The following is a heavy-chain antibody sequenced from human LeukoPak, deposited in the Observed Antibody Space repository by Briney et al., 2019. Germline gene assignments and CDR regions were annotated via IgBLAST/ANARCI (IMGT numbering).Heavy chain of an antibody. V-gene: IGHV1-18*01. CDR3: ASSLFSSGRPPSFDY. CDR1: GYTFTSYG. CDR2: ISAYNGNT. Sequence: GASVKVSCKASGYTFTSYGMSWVRQAPGQGLEWMGWISAYNGNTNYAQKLQGRVTMTTDTSTSTAYMELRSLRSDDTAVYYCASSLFSSGRPPSFDYWGQGTLVTVSS. J-gene: IGHJ4*02. D-gene: IGHD6-19*01.